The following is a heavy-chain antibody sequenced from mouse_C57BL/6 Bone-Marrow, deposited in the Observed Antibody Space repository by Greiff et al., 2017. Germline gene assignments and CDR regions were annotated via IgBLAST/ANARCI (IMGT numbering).Heavy chain of an antibody. CDR1: GYTFNSYT. Sequence: QVQLQQSGAELARPGASVKMSCKASGYTFNSYTMHWVKQRPGQGLEWIGYINPSSGYTKYNQKFKDKATLTADKSSSTADMQLSSLTSEDSAVYYCARSLLLCYWGQGTLVTVSA. V-gene: IGHV1-4*01. D-gene: IGHD6-1*01. CDR2: INPSSGYT. J-gene: IGHJ3*01. CDR3: ARSLLLCY.